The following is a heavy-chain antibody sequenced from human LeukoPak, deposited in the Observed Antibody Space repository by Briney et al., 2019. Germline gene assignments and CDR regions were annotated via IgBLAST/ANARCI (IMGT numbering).Heavy chain of an antibody. D-gene: IGHD3-22*01. CDR3: ARGPHDYYDSSGYFDY. CDR2: INHSGST. V-gene: IGHV4-34*01. Sequence: SETLSLTCAVYGGSFSGYYWSWIRQPPGKGLEWIGEINHSGSTYYNPSLKSRVTISVDTSKNQFSLKLSSVTAADTAVYYCARGPHDYYDSSGYFDYWGQGTLVTVSS. J-gene: IGHJ4*02. CDR1: GGSFSGYY.